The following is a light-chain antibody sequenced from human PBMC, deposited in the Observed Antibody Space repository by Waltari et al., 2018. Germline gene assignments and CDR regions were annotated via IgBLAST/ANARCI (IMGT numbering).Light chain of an antibody. Sequence: WSARQTIRSSYLAWYYQKPGQAPRLLIYCASSRATGVPDRFRGSGSGTDFTLNITRVEAEDVALYYCMQYRQTPLTFGEGTKVEI. CDR2: CAS. V-gene: IGKV3-20*01. J-gene: IGKJ4*01. CDR3: MQYRQTPLT. CDR1: QTIRSSY.